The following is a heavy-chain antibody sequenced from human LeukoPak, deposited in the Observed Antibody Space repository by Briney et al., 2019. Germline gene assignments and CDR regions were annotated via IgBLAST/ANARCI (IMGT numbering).Heavy chain of an antibody. Sequence: SETLSLTCPVSGASISSHYWCWIRQPPGTGLEWIGDIYYRGSTTYNPSLKSRVSISLDTSRNQFSLNLSSVTAADTAVYYCAKLEVGRFDPWGQGTLVTVSS. CDR3: AKLEVGRFDP. V-gene: IGHV4-59*11. D-gene: IGHD7-27*01. J-gene: IGHJ5*02. CDR2: IYYRGST. CDR1: GASISSHY.